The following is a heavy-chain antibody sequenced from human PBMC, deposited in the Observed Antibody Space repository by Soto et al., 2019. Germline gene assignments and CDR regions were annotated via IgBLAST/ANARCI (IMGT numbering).Heavy chain of an antibody. CDR1: GGSISSYY. J-gene: IGHJ4*02. V-gene: IGHV4-59*01. D-gene: IGHD2-21*01. CDR3: ARDRGVMGGVSREFDY. Sequence: SETLSLTCTVSGGSISSYYWSWIRQPPGKGLEWIGYIYYSGSTNYNPSLKSRVTISVDTSKNQFSLKLSSVTAADTAVYYCARDRGVMGGVSREFDYWGQGTLVTVSS. CDR2: IYYSGST.